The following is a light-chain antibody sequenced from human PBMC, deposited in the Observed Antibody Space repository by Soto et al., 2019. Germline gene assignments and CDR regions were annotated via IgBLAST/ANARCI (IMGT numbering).Light chain of an antibody. CDR3: SSYAASNNFV. CDR1: SSDVGGYNY. J-gene: IGLJ1*01. Sequence: QSALTQPPSASGSPGQSVTISCTGTSSDVGGYNYVSWYQQHPGKAPKLMIYEVSKRPSGVPDRFSGSKSGNTASLTVSGLQAEDEADYYCSSYAASNNFVFXTGSNVTVL. CDR2: EVS. V-gene: IGLV2-8*01.